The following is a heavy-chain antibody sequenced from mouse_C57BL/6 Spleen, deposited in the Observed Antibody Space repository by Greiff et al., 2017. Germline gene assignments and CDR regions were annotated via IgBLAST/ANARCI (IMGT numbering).Heavy chain of an antibody. CDR1: GYTFTSYW. D-gene: IGHD2-2*01. J-gene: IGHJ4*01. V-gene: IGHV1-7*01. CDR2: INPSSGYT. Sequence: VQLQESGAELAKPGASVKLSCKASGYTFTSYWMHWVKQRPGQGLEWIGYINPSSGYTKYNQKFKDKATLTADKSSSTAYMQLSSLTYEDSAVYYCARSMVTTDYAMDDWGQGTSVTVSS. CDR3: ARSMVTTDYAMDD.